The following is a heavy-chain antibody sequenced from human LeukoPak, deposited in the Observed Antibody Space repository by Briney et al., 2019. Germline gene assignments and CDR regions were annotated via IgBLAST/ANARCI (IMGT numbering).Heavy chain of an antibody. CDR2: MNPNSGNT. CDR3: ARFRYCSSTSCRKWGSNWFDP. CDR1: GYTFTSYD. J-gene: IGHJ5*02. D-gene: IGHD2-2*01. Sequence: ASVKVSCKASGYTFTSYDINWVRQATGQGLEWMGWMNPNSGNTGYAQKFQGRVTMTRNTSISTAYMEQSSLRSEDTAVYYCARFRYCSSTSCRKWGSNWFDPWGQGTLVTVSS. V-gene: IGHV1-8*01.